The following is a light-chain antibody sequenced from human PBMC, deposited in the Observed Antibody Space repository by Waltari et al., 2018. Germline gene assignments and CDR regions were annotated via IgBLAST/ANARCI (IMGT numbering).Light chain of an antibody. CDR1: SNNVGNQG. Sequence: QAGLTQPPSVSKGLRQTATLTCTGNSNNVGNQGAAWLQQHQGHPPKLLSYRNNNRPSGSSEGLSAPRSGNTASLTITGLQPEDEADYYCSAWDSSLSVVVFGGGTKLTVL. CDR2: RNN. J-gene: IGLJ2*01. CDR3: SAWDSSLSVVV. V-gene: IGLV10-54*01.